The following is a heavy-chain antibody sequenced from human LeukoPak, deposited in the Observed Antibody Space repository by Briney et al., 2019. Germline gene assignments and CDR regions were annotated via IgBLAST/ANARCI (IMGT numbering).Heavy chain of an antibody. V-gene: IGHV3-21*04. CDR3: AKDTGDYDSSGYWFSYILNYFDY. CDR1: GFTFSSYS. Sequence: PGGSLRLSCAASGFTFSSYSMNWVRQAPGKGLEWVSSISSISSYIYYADSVKGRFTISRDNSKNTLYLQMNSLRAEDTAVYYCAKDTGDYDSSGYWFSYILNYFDYWGQGTLVTVSS. CDR2: ISSISSYI. J-gene: IGHJ4*02. D-gene: IGHD3-22*01.